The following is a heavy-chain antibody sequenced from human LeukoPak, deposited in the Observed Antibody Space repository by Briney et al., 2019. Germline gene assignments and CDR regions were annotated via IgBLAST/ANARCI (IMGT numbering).Heavy chain of an antibody. V-gene: IGHV3-30*04. CDR2: ISHDGATK. D-gene: IGHD1-26*01. J-gene: IGHJ4*02. CDR1: GFSFSNFA. Sequence: PGGSLRLSCAASGFSFSNFAIHWVRQAPGKGLEWLAVISHDGATKHYADSVKGRFTISRDNSNNSLSLQMNSLNAEDTAVYYCARARGRWHLLPLDFWGQGTLVTVSS. CDR3: ARARGRWHLLPLDF.